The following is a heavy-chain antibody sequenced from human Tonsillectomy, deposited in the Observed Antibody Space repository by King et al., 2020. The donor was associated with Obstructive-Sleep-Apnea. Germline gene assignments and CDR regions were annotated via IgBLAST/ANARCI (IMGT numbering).Heavy chain of an antibody. V-gene: IGHV4-39*07. CDR3: ARTMYSGGYEIFDY. D-gene: IGHD5-12*01. CDR2: IYYSGNT. Sequence: QLQESGPGLVKPSETLSLTCTVSGGSISSNNNYWGWIRQPPGMGLEWIGNIYYSGNTHYNPSLKGRVTISVDTSKNQFSLKLSSVTAEDAAVYYCARTMYSGGYEIFDYWGQGTLVTVSS. CDR1: GGSISSNNNY. J-gene: IGHJ4*02.